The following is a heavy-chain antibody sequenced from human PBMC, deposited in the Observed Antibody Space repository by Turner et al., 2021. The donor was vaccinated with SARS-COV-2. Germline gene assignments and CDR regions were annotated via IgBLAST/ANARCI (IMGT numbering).Heavy chain of an antibody. CDR2: ISGSGGGT. Sequence: EVQLLDHGGGLLQPGGSLRLSCAASGSPFSSYAMSWVRQAPGKGLEWGSVISGSGGGTYYADTVKGRFTISRDNSKNTLYLQMNSLRAEDTAVYYCAKDLITGIYYYDYGMDVWGQGTTVTVSS. V-gene: IGHV3-23*01. CDR1: GSPFSSYA. J-gene: IGHJ6*02. D-gene: IGHD1-20*01. CDR3: AKDLITGIYYYDYGMDV.